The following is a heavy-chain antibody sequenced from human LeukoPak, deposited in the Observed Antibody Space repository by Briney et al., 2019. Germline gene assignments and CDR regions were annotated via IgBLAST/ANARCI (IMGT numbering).Heavy chain of an antibody. V-gene: IGHV3-30*02. Sequence: GGSLRLSCAASGFTFSSYGMHWVRQAPGKGLEWVAFIQYDGSNKYYADSVKGRFTISRDNSKNTLYLQMNSLRAEDTAVYYCAKDPSIVGAFDYWGQGTLVSVSS. CDR2: IQYDGSNK. CDR3: AKDPSIVGAFDY. CDR1: GFTFSSYG. D-gene: IGHD1-26*01. J-gene: IGHJ4*02.